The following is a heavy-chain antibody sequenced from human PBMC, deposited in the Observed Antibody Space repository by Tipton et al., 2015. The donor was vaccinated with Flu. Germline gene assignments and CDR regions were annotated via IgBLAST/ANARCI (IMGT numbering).Heavy chain of an antibody. D-gene: IGHD6-19*01. CDR3: AGGSGWLIDS. CDR1: GFNFSSYW. J-gene: IGHJ5*02. V-gene: IGHV3-7*04. Sequence: QLVQSGGGLVQPGGSLRLSCAASGFNFSSYWMNWVRQAPGKGLEWVANIKQDGSEKYYVDSVKGQFTISRDNAKNSLYLQMTNLRAEDTAVYYCAGGSGWLIDSWGRGTLVTVSS. CDR2: IKQDGSEK.